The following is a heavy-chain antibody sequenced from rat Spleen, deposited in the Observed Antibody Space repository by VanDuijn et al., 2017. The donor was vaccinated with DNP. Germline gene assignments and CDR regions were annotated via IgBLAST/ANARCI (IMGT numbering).Heavy chain of an antibody. CDR1: GYTFSDYY. CDR3: IRWGFMDA. Sequence: EVQLVESGGGLVQPGRSLKLSCAASGYTFSDYYMAWVRQAPTKGLEWVAYIGSDDYAPYYGDSVKGRFTISRDNAKSTLYLQMNSLRSEDMATYYCIRWGFMDAWGQGTSVTVSS. V-gene: IGHV5-22*01. J-gene: IGHJ4*01. CDR2: IGSDDYAP.